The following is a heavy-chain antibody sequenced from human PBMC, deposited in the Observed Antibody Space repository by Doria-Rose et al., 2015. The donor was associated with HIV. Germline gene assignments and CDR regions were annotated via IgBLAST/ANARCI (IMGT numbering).Heavy chain of an antibody. CDR2: IFSNDER. CDR3: ARIKSSRWYHKYYFDF. D-gene: IGHD6-13*01. J-gene: IGHJ4*02. Sequence: VTLKESGPVLVKPTETLTLTCTVSGVSLSSPGMGVSWIRQPPRKALEWLANIFSNDERSYTTSLQSRLTISSVTSKSQVVLTMTDMDPVDTATYYCARIKSSRWYHKYYFDFWGQGTLVIVST. V-gene: IGHV2-26*01. CDR1: GVSLSSPGMG.